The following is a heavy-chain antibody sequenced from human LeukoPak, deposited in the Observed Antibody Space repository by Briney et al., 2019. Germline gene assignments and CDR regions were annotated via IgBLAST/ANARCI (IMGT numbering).Heavy chain of an antibody. Sequence: GGPLRLSCAASGFSVSSNYMSWVRQAPGKGLEWVAIISNDGSRKYYAHSVEGRFTISRDNSKNTLYLQMDSLRAEDTAAYYCARDRAWNYFDYWGQGTLVTVSS. CDR2: ISNDGSRK. CDR3: ARDRAWNYFDY. V-gene: IGHV3-30*03. CDR1: GFSVSSNY. D-gene: IGHD3-3*01. J-gene: IGHJ4*02.